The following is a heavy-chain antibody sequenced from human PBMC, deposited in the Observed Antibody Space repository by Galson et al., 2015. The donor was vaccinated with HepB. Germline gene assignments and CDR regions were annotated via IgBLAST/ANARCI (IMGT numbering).Heavy chain of an antibody. CDR3: ARAPQGYYDSSGYWGFDP. Sequence: SVKVSCKASGYTFTSYGISWVRQAPGQGLEWMGWISAYNGNTNYAQKLQGRVTMTTDTSTSTAYMELRSLRSEDTAVYYCARAPQGYYDSSGYWGFDPWGQGTLVTVSS. D-gene: IGHD3-22*01. CDR2: ISAYNGNT. CDR1: GYTFTSYG. J-gene: IGHJ5*02. V-gene: IGHV1-18*01.